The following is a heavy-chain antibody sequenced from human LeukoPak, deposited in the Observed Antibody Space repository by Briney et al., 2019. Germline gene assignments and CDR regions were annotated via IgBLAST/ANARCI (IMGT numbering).Heavy chain of an antibody. CDR2: ISYDGSNK. CDR1: GFTFSSYG. D-gene: IGHD6-19*01. Sequence: GGSLRLSCAASGFTFSSYGMHWVRQAPAKGLEWVAVISYDGSNKYYADSVKGRFTISRDNSKNTLYLQMNSLRAEDTAVYYCAKDKASSGWSYGMDVWGQGTTVTVSS. J-gene: IGHJ6*02. V-gene: IGHV3-30*18. CDR3: AKDKASSGWSYGMDV.